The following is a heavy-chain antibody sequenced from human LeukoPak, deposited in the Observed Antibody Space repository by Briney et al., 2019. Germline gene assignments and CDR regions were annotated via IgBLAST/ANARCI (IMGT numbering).Heavy chain of an antibody. J-gene: IGHJ6*02. CDR1: GFTFSNAW. Sequence: RGSLRLSCAASGFTFSNAWMSWVRQAPGKGLEWVGRIKSKTDGGTTDYAAPVKGRFTISRDDSKNTLYLQMNSLKTEDTAVYYCTTGRTGYSGYDWVDYYYGMDVWGQGTTVTVSS. CDR2: IKSKTDGGTT. V-gene: IGHV3-15*01. CDR3: TTGRTGYSGYDWVDYYYGMDV. D-gene: IGHD5-12*01.